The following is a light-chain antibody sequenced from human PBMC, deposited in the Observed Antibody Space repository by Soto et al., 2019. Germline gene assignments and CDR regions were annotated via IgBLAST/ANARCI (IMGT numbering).Light chain of an antibody. Sequence: QSALTQPASVSGSPGQSITISCTGTRSDVGGYNYVSWYQQHPGKAPKLMIYEVSNRPSGVSNRFSGSKSGNTASLTISGLQAEDEADYYCSSYTSSSTPRFGTGTKLTVL. J-gene: IGLJ1*01. V-gene: IGLV2-14*01. CDR3: SSYTSSSTPR. CDR2: EVS. CDR1: RSDVGGYNY.